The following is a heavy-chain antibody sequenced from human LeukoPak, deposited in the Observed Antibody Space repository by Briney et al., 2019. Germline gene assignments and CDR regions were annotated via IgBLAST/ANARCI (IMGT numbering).Heavy chain of an antibody. CDR3: ARGVGARLDAFDI. Sequence: SETLSLTCAVYGGSFSGYYWSWIRQPPGKGLEWIGEINHSGSTNYNPSLKSRVTISVDTSKNQFSLKLSSVTAADTAVYYCARGVGARLDAFDIWGQGTMATVSS. D-gene: IGHD1-26*01. CDR1: GGSFSGYY. V-gene: IGHV4-34*01. J-gene: IGHJ3*02. CDR2: INHSGST.